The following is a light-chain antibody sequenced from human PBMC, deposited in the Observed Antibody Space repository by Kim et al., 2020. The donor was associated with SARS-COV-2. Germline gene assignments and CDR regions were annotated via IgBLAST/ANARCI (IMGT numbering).Light chain of an antibody. CDR2: EVS. CDR3: SSYADTHVI. Sequence: PGQSVTVSCTGTSSDVGRYEHFSWHQQHPGKAPKLILYEVSSRPSGVPDRFSGSESGNTASLTVSGLQAEDEADYYCSSYADTHVIFGGGTQLTVL. J-gene: IGLJ2*01. V-gene: IGLV2-8*01. CDR1: SSDVGRYEH.